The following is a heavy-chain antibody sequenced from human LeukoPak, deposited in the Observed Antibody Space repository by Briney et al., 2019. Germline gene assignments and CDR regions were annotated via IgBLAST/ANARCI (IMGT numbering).Heavy chain of an antibody. CDR1: GGSVSSRSYD. Sequence: SETLSLTCSVSGGSVSSRSYDWGWIRQPRGKGLEWIAVIYYSGTTYFNPSLKSRVTIFVATSKNQFSLKLSSATAADTAVYYCAEASEWSINYWGQGTLVTVSS. CDR2: IYYSGTT. J-gene: IGHJ4*02. CDR3: AEASEWSINY. V-gene: IGHV4-39*01. D-gene: IGHD3-3*01.